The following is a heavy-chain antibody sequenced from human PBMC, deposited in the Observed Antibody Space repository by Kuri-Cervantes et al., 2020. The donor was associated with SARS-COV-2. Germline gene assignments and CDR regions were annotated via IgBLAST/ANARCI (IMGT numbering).Heavy chain of an antibody. CDR1: GFTFSSYG. CDR3: AKERDSLRTSGIAAAGTGFDY. CDR2: IRYDGSNK. J-gene: IGHJ4*02. D-gene: IGHD6-13*01. V-gene: IGHV3-30*02. Sequence: GESLKISCAASGFTFSSYGMHWVRQAPGKGLEWVAFIRYDGSNKYYADSVKGRLTISRDNSKNTLYLQMNSLRAEDTAVYYCAKERDSLRTSGIAAAGTGFDYWGQGTLVTVSS.